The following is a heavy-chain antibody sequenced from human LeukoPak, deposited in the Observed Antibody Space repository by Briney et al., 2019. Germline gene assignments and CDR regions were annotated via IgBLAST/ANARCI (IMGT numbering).Heavy chain of an antibody. D-gene: IGHD2-2*01. V-gene: IGHV3-30*18. CDR3: AKGPLRGTAAAIDY. J-gene: IGHJ4*02. Sequence: QTGGSLRLSCAASGFTFNNYGMHWVRQAPGQGLEWVAVISYDGRNKHYPDSVKGRFTISRDISTDTLWLQMDGLRTEDTAVYYCAKGPLRGTAAAIDYWGQGTLVTVSS. CDR2: ISYDGRNK. CDR1: GFTFNNYG.